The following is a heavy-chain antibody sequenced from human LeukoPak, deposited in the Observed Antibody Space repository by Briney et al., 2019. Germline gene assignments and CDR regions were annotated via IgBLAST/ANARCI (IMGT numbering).Heavy chain of an antibody. J-gene: IGHJ4*02. CDR1: GFTLNNYA. V-gene: IGHV3-23*01. CDR3: ARKYSGTNPFDY. Sequence: GGSLRLSCAASGFTLNNYAMSWVRQAPGKGLEWVSIVNNSGGSTYYADSVKGRFTISRDLSKNTLYLQMNSLRAEDTALYYCARKYSGTNPFDYWGQGTLVTVSS. CDR2: VNNSGGST. D-gene: IGHD1-26*01.